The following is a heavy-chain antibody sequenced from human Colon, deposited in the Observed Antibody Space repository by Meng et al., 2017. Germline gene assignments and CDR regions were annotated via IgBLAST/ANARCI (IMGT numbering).Heavy chain of an antibody. CDR1: GGSISSGDSY. D-gene: IGHD4-11*01. CDR3: ARVPHPDYSNYGWSFDY. V-gene: IGHV4-30-4*01. J-gene: IGHJ4*02. CDR2: IYYSGST. Sequence: QVQLQESGPGLVKPSQTLSLTCSVSGGSISSGDSYWSWIRQPPGKGLEWIGYIYYSGSTYYNPSLKSRVTISVDTSKNQFSLKLSSVTAADTAVYYCARVPHPDYSNYGWSFDYWGQGTLVTVSS.